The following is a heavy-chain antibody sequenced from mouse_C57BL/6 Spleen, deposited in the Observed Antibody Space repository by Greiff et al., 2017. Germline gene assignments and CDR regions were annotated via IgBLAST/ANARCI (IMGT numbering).Heavy chain of an antibody. CDR2: ISYDGSN. V-gene: IGHV3-6*01. CDR3: AREDSNFYFDY. D-gene: IGHD2-5*01. J-gene: IGHJ2*01. CDR1: GYSITSGYY. Sequence: DVQLQESGPGLVKPSQSLSLTCSVTGYSITSGYYWNWIRQFPGNKLEWVGYISYDGSNNYNPSLKNRISITRDTSKNQFFLKLNSVTTEDTATYYCAREDSNFYFDYWGQGTTLTVSS.